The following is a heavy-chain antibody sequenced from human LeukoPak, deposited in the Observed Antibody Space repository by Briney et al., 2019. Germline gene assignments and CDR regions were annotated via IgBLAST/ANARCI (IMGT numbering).Heavy chain of an antibody. J-gene: IGHJ4*02. CDR1: GGSLSSYY. CDR2: IYYSGST. Sequence: SETLALTCTVSGGSLSSYYWSWIRQPPGKGLVWIGYIYYSGSTNYNPSLKSRVTISLDTSKNQFCLKLSSVTAADTAVYYCASRGYSSGWYPYWGQGTLVTVSS. V-gene: IGHV4-59*01. CDR3: ASRGYSSGWYPY. D-gene: IGHD6-19*01.